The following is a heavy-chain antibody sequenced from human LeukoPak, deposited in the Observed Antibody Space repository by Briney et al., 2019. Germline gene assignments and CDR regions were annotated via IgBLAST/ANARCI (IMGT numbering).Heavy chain of an antibody. D-gene: IGHD3-10*01. CDR1: GYSFSDYA. J-gene: IGHJ4*02. Sequence: ASVKVSCKSSGYSFSDYAMHWVRQAPGQGLEWMGRIISNSGDTSYAQKFQGRVTMTRDTPISTAYMDLSGLTFDDTAVYYCARGGSGSGYLYYFDQWGQGTLVSVSS. CDR3: ARGGSGSGYLYYFDQ. V-gene: IGHV1-2*06. CDR2: IISNSGDT.